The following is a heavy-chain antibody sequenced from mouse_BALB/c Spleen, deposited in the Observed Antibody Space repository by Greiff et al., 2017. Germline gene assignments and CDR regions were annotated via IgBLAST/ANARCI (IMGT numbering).Heavy chain of an antibody. J-gene: IGHJ2*01. CDR1: GYTFTSYV. D-gene: IGHD1-1*01. V-gene: IGHV1-14*01. CDR3: ARELLRYYFDY. CDR2: INPYNDGT. Sequence: VQLKESGPELVKPGASVKMSCKASGYTFTSYVMHWVKQKPGQGLEWIGYINPYNDGTKYNEKFKGKATLTSDKSSSTAYMELSSLTSEDSAVYYCARELLRYYFDYWGQGTTLTVSS.